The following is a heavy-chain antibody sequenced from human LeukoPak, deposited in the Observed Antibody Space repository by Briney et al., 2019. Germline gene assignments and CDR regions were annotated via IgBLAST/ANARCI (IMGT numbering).Heavy chain of an antibody. CDR3: ARESSSCHDY. D-gene: IGHD6-13*01. CDR1: GFTFSSYW. V-gene: IGHV3-74*01. CDR2: IYTDGRST. J-gene: IGHJ4*02. Sequence: QAGGSLRLSCAASGFTFSSYWMHWVRQGPGKGLVWVARIYTDGRSTSYAGSVKGRFTISRDNAKNMLYLQMNSLRADDTAVYYCARESSSCHDYWGQGTLVTVSS.